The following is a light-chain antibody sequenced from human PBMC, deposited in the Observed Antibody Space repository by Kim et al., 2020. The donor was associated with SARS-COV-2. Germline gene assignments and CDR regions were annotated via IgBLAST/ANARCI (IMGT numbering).Light chain of an antibody. V-gene: IGLV1-47*01. CDR2: RNN. J-gene: IGLJ3*02. CDR1: SSKNGSNC. CDR3: AAWDDSLSGWV. Sequence: GKRVTISCSGSSSKNGSNCVYRYQQLPGTDPKLLIYRNNQRPSGVPDRFSGSKAGTSASLAISGLRSEDEADYYCAAWDDSLSGWVFGGGTQLTVL.